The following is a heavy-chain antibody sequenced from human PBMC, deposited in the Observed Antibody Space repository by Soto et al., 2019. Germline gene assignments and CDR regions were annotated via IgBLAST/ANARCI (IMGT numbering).Heavy chain of an antibody. V-gene: IGHV1-69*01. Sequence: KVSFKASGGGFSTYAITWVRQAPGQGLEWMGGITPIFDTTNYAQKFQGRVTITADESTTTVHMELTSLTSEDTAVYYCATGGTTVTRRFDYWGQGTLVTVSS. CDR2: ITPIFDTT. J-gene: IGHJ4*02. CDR1: GGGFSTYA. CDR3: ATGGTTVTRRFDY. D-gene: IGHD4-17*01.